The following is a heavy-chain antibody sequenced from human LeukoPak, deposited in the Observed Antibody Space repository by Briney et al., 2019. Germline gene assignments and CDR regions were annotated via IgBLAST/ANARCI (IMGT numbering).Heavy chain of an antibody. V-gene: IGHV3-30*04. Sequence: GGSLRLSCAASGFTFSSYAMHWVRQAPGKGLEWVAVISYDGSNKYYADSVKGRFTISRDNSKNTLYLQMNSLRAEDTAVYYCARDLGDGYNTLDYWGQGTLVTVSS. J-gene: IGHJ4*02. D-gene: IGHD5-24*01. CDR1: GFTFSSYA. CDR3: ARDLGDGYNTLDY. CDR2: ISYDGSNK.